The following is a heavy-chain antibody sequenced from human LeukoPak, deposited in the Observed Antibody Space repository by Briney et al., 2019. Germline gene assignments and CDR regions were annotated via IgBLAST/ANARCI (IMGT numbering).Heavy chain of an antibody. V-gene: IGHV4-59*01. CDR3: ARKKGCGGSEQTLDY. CDR2: IYYSGST. CDR1: GGSISSYY. J-gene: IGHJ4*02. D-gene: IGHD2-21*01. Sequence: PSETLSLTCTVSGGSISSYYWSWIRQPPGKGLEWIGYIYYSGSTNYNPSLKSRVTISVDTSKNQFSLKLSSVTAADTAVYYCARKKGCGGSEQTLDYWGQGTLVTVSS.